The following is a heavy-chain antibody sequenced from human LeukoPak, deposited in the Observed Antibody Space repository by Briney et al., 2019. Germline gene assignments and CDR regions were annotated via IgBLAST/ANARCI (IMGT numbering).Heavy chain of an antibody. CDR3: ARVVGVLWLDYMDV. V-gene: IGHV4-34*01. D-gene: IGHD3-10*01. CDR2: INHSGST. J-gene: IGHJ6*03. Sequence: SETLSLTCAVYGGSFSGYYWSWIRQPPGKGLEWIGEINHSGSTNYNPSLKSRVTISVDTSKNQFSLKLSSVTAADTAVYYCARVVGVLWLDYMDVWGKGTTVTISS. CDR1: GGSFSGYY.